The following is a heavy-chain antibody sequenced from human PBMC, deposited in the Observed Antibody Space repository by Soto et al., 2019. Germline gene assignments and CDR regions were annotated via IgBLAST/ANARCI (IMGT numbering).Heavy chain of an antibody. V-gene: IGHV3-30*18. D-gene: IGHD3-16*01. Sequence: QVQLVESGGGVVQPGRSLRLSCAASGFTFSSYGMHWVRQAPGKGLEWVAVISYDGSNKYYADSVKGRFTISRDNSKNPVDLQMNILRSEETALYFCAKDLLGPGRAFGMDVWGPGTTVTVSS. CDR1: GFTFSSYG. CDR2: ISYDGSNK. J-gene: IGHJ6*01. CDR3: AKDLLGPGRAFGMDV.